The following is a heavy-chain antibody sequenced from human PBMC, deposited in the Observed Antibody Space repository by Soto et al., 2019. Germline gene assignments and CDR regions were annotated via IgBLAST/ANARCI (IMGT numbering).Heavy chain of an antibody. CDR3: AKDGLNKPGPDAFDI. CDR1: ALTSNTYA. Sequence: GGSLRLSCAASALTSNTYAITWVRQSPGRGLEWVSAIRGSGRSTYYADSVKGRFTISRDNSKNTLYLQMNSLRAEDTAGYHRAKDGLNKPGPDAFDIWGQGTMVTVSS. CDR2: IRGSGRST. V-gene: IGHV3-23*01. J-gene: IGHJ3*02.